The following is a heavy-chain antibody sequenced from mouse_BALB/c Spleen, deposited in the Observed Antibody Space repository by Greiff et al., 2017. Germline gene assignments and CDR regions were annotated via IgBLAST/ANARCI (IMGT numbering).Heavy chain of an antibody. J-gene: IGHJ4*01. Sequence: LQESGAELVRPGTSVKVSCKASGYAFTNYLIEWVKQRPGQGLEWIGVINPGSGGTNYNEKFKGKATLTADKSSSTAYMQLSSLTSDDSAVYFCARSHYRYDGYYAMDYWGQGTSVTVSS. CDR3: ARSHYRYDGYYAMDY. V-gene: IGHV1-54*01. D-gene: IGHD2-14*01. CDR1: GYAFTNYL. CDR2: INPGSGGT.